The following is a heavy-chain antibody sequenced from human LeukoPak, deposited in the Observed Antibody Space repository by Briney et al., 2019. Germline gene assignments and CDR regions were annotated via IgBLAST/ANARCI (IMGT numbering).Heavy chain of an antibody. V-gene: IGHV3-48*03. CDR2: ISSSVSTI. J-gene: IGHJ4*02. Sequence: GGSLRLSCAAAGFTFSSYEMNWVRQAPGKVLEWVSYISSSVSTIYYADSVKVRFTISRDNAKTSLYLKMNSLRAADTAVYYCARAHRRYYGSGRYFDYWGQGPLVTVSS. CDR3: ARAHRRYYGSGRYFDY. CDR1: GFTFSSYE. D-gene: IGHD3-10*01.